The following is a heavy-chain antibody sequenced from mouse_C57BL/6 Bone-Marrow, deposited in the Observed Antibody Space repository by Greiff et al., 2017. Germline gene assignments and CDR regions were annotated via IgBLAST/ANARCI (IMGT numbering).Heavy chain of an antibody. CDR1: GFTFSSYG. D-gene: IGHD1-1*01. J-gene: IGHJ2*01. Sequence: EVQVVESGGDLVKPGGSLKLSCAASGFTFSSYGMSWVRQTPDKRLEWVATISSGGSYTYYPDSMKGRFTISRDNAKNTLYLQMSSLKSEDTAMYYCARDSSPVYFDYWGQGTTLTVSS. CDR3: ARDSSPVYFDY. V-gene: IGHV5-6*01. CDR2: ISSGGSYT.